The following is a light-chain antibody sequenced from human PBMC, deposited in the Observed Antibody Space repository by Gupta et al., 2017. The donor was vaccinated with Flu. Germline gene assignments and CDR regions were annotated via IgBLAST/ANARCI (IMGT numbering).Light chain of an antibody. J-gene: IGLJ3*02. CDR2: EVS. CDR1: NSDIGAYNY. CDR3: GSYRAVWV. Sequence: QSALTQPASVSGSPGQSIAISCTGTNSDIGAYNYVSWYQQHPGKAPKLMIYEVSNRPSGVSTRSSGYKYGTTAYLTISGLQAEDEEYYYCGSYRAVWVFGGGTKVTVL. V-gene: IGLV2-14*01.